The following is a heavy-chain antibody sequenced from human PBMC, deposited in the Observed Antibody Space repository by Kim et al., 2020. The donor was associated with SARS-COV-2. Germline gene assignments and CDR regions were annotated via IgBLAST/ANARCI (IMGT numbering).Heavy chain of an antibody. CDR1: SDSISSYY. D-gene: IGHD6-13*01. Sequence: SETLSLTCTVSSDSISSYYCSWIRQFPGKGLEWIGYIYYSGSTNYNPSLNSRVTMSWDTSKNQFSLELTPVTDADTAVYYCARSEGRGSWHQFDYWGQGILVTVSS. CDR3: ARSEGRGSWHQFDY. J-gene: IGHJ4*02. V-gene: IGHV4-59*01. CDR2: IYYSGST.